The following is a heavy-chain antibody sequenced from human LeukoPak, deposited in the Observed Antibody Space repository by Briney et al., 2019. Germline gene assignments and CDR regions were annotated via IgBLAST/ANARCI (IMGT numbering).Heavy chain of an antibody. Sequence: GSVKVSCKASGDTFTSYDINWVRQGPGEGVEWMGWMNPNRGNTGYAQKLQGRVKMTRNTYISKAYMELSSLRSEDSAVYYCARESVVTANAYYYYYIDVWGKGTPVTVSS. CDR3: ARESVVTANAYYYYYIDV. J-gene: IGHJ6*03. D-gene: IGHD2-21*02. V-gene: IGHV1-8*01. CDR1: GDTFTSYD. CDR2: MNPNRGNT.